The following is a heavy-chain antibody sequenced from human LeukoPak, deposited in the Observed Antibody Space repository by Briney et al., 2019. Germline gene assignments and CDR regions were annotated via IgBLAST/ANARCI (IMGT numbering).Heavy chain of an antibody. CDR2: INAGNGNT. CDR3: ARLEYSSSPGGDYYYYMDV. CDR1: GYTFTSYA. D-gene: IGHD6-6*01. J-gene: IGHJ6*03. Sequence: GASVKVSCKASGYTFTSYAMHWVRQAPGQRLEWMGWINAGNGNTKYSQKFQGRVTITRDTSASTAYMELSSLRSEDTAVYYCARLEYSSSPGGDYYYYMDVWGKGTTVTVSS. V-gene: IGHV1-3*01.